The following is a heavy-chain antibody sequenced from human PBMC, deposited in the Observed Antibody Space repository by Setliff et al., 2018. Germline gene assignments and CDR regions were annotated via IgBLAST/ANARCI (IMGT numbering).Heavy chain of an antibody. CDR2: VNPNTGNA. CDR3: ARKNYGGRWWTMDV. J-gene: IGHJ6*03. CDR1: GYTFTSFD. V-gene: IGHV1-8*01. Sequence: ASVKVSCKTSGYTFTSFDINWVRQASGQGLEWVGWVNPNTGNAAYAQRFQGRITMTRNISISTVYMELRSLRSDDSAKYFCARKNYGGRWWTMDVWGTGTTVTVSS. D-gene: IGHD3-10*01.